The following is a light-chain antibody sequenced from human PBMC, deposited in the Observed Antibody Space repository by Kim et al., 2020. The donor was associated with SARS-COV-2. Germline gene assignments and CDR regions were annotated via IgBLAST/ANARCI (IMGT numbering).Light chain of an antibody. Sequence: QSVLTQPPSLSGAPGRRVTISCTGSTSNIGAGYDVHWYQQFPGIAPKLLIYNNNNRPSGVPDRFSGSKSGTSASLTITGIQAENEADYYCQSCDRLLGRSVFGGKTQLAV. V-gene: IGLV1-40*01. J-gene: IGLJ2*01. CDR2: NNN. CDR3: QSCDRLLGRSV. CDR1: TSNIGAGYD.